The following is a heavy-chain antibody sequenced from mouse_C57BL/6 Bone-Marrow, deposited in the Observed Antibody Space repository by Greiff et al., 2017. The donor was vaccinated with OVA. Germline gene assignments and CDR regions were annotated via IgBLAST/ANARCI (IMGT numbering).Heavy chain of an antibody. J-gene: IGHJ4*01. Sequence: QVQLQQSGPELVTPGASVKLSCKASGYTFTSYYINWVKQRPGQGLEWIGGLDPTDGSTKYNQKFKGKATLTVDTSSSTAYMELHSLTSEDAEVYCCERSLGRGDAMDYWGQGTTVTVSS. V-gene: IGHV1-85*01. CDR3: ERSLGRGDAMDY. CDR2: LDPTDGST. CDR1: GYTFTSYY.